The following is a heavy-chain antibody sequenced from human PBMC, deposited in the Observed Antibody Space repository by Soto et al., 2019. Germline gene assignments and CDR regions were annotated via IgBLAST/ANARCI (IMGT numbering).Heavy chain of an antibody. V-gene: IGHV4-34*01. D-gene: IGHD5-12*01. Sequence: QVQLQQWGAGLLKPSETLSLTCAVYGGSFSGYYWSWIRQPPGKGLEWIGEINHSGSTNYNPSLKIRVTIAVGTSKNQFSLKLSSVTAADTAVYYCASERGDGYKLMPRGWYFDLWGRGTLVTVSS. CDR1: GGSFSGYY. CDR3: ASERGDGYKLMPRGWYFDL. CDR2: INHSGST. J-gene: IGHJ2*01.